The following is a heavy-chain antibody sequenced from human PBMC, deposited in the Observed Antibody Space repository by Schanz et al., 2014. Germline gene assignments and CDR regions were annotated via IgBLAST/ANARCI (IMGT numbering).Heavy chain of an antibody. V-gene: IGHV3-30*04. J-gene: IGHJ3*01. Sequence: QVQLVESGGGVVQPGRSLRLSCAASGFTFSNSPLHWVRQAPGNGVDGVAVISNDGSITKYADNLKDRFTMSRDNSKNIMYLQMNSLRTEDTAVYYCARDWWFDSINAFDFWGQGTMVTVSS. CDR3: ARDWWFDSINAFDF. CDR2: ISNDGSIT. CDR1: GFTFSNSP. D-gene: IGHD2-8*02.